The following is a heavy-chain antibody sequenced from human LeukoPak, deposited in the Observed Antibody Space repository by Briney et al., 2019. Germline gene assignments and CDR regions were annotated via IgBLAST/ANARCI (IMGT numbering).Heavy chain of an antibody. Sequence: PGGSLRLSCAASGFTFSSYAISWVRQAPGQGLEWMGGIIPIFGTANYAQKFQGRVTITADESTSTAYMELSSLRSEDTAVYYCARDRGQLLPRDLDYWGQGTLVTVSS. J-gene: IGHJ4*02. CDR3: ARDRGQLLPRDLDY. V-gene: IGHV1-69*01. CDR1: GFTFSSYA. D-gene: IGHD2-2*01. CDR2: IIPIFGTA.